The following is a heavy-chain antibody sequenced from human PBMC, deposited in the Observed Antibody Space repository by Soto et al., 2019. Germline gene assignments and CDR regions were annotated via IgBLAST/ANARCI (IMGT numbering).Heavy chain of an antibody. D-gene: IGHD2-15*01. CDR1: GFTFDDYA. CDR3: TRGYCSVGSCAFDI. J-gene: IGHJ3*02. Sequence: EEHLVESGGALVQPGRSLRLSCAASGFTFDDYAMHWVRQVPGKGLEWVSFITWNGVNTAYADSIRGRFTISRDNAKNSLYLQMNSLSAEDTAFYYCTRGYCSVGSCAFDIWGQGTMVAVSS. V-gene: IGHV3-9*01. CDR2: ITWNGVNT.